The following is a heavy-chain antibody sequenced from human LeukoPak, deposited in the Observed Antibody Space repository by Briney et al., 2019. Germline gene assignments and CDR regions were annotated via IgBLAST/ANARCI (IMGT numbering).Heavy chain of an antibody. J-gene: IGHJ4*02. D-gene: IGHD4-17*01. V-gene: IGHV4-30-4*01. CDR2: IYYSGST. CDR3: ARITVTPDWYFDY. CDR1: GGSISSGDYY. Sequence: TLSLTCTVSGGSISSGDYYWSWIRQPPGQGLEWIGYIYYSGSTYYNPSLKSRVTISVDTSKNQFSLKLSSVTAADTAVYYCARITVTPDWYFDYWGQGTLVTVSS.